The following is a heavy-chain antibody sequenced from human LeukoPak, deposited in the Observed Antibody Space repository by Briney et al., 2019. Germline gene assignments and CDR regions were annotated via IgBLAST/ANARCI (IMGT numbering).Heavy chain of an antibody. Sequence: GGSLRLSCAASGFTFSSYSMNWVRQAPGKGLEWVSYISSSSSTIYYADSVKGRFTISRDNAKNSLYLQMNSLRAEDTAVYYCARQYYDVWSGYYPTYCWGQGTLVTVSS. V-gene: IGHV3-48*01. CDR3: ARQYYDVWSGYYPTYC. CDR1: GFTFSSYS. J-gene: IGHJ4*02. CDR2: ISSSSSTI. D-gene: IGHD3-3*01.